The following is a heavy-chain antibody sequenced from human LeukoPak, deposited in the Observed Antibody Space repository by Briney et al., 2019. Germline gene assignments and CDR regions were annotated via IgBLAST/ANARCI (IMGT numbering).Heavy chain of an antibody. J-gene: IGHJ6*02. V-gene: IGHV1-18*01. CDR1: GYTFTSYG. Sequence: WASVKVSCKATGYTFTSYGISWVRQAPGQGLEWMGWISAYNGNTSYAQKLQGRVTMTTDTSTSTAYMELRSLRSDDTAVYYCARILCSGGSCYSSYYYGMDVWGQGTTVTVYS. CDR2: ISAYNGNT. CDR3: ARILCSGGSCYSSYYYGMDV. D-gene: IGHD2-15*01.